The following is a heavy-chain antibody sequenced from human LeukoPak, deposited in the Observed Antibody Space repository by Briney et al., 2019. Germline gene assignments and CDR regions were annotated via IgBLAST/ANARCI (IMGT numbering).Heavy chain of an antibody. CDR3: AREGGDSSGYYWSGGAFDI. CDR1: GFTFSSYW. J-gene: IGHJ3*02. D-gene: IGHD3-22*01. CDR2: INSDGSST. Sequence: GESLTLSCAASGFTFSSYWMHWVRQAPGEGLVWVSRINSDGSSTSYADSVKGRFTISRDNAKNTLYLQMNSLRAEDTAVYYCAREGGDSSGYYWSGGAFDIWGQGTMVTVSS. V-gene: IGHV3-74*01.